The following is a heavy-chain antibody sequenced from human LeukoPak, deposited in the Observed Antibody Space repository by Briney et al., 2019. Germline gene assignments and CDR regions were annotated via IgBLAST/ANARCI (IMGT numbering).Heavy chain of an antibody. CDR2: IYYSGST. Sequence: PSDTLSLTCTVSRGSICGYYWSWIRQPPGRRLEWIAFIYYSGSTNYNPSLKSQATISVDTSKNQFSLKLNSVTAADTAVYYCARYEYCSGGRCYNDYWGQGTLVTVSS. CDR3: ARYEYCSGGRCYNDY. D-gene: IGHD2-15*01. V-gene: IGHV4-59*07. CDR1: RGSICGYY. J-gene: IGHJ4*02.